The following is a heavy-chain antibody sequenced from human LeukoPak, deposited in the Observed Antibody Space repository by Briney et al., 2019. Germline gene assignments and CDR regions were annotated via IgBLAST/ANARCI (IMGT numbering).Heavy chain of an antibody. V-gene: IGHV3-21*01. CDR3: ARGGGVYCTAGSCFPGY. CDR1: GFTFSTYS. J-gene: IGHJ4*02. Sequence: TGGSLRLSCAASGFTFSTYSMNWVRQAPGKGLEWVSSISGSSSYTFYADSVRGRFTISRDNAKNSLYLEMNSLTAEDTAIYYCARGGGVYCTAGSCFPGYWGQGTLATVSS. CDR2: ISGSSSYT. D-gene: IGHD2-15*01.